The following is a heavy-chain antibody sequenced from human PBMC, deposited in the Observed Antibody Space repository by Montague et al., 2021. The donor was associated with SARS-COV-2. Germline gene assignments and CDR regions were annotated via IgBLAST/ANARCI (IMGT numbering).Heavy chain of an antibody. D-gene: IGHD1-26*01. CDR2: VNHRGDT. J-gene: IGHJ4*02. V-gene: IGHV4-34*01. CDR1: GGSFSGVF. Sequence: SETLSLTCAVYGGSFSGVFYTWVRQTPGKGLEWIAEVNHRGDTDYNPSLKSRVTISVDTSSNQISLILNSITAADTAVYYCARGTEVAWEVLYSWGQGTPVTVSS. CDR3: ARGTEVAWEVLYS.